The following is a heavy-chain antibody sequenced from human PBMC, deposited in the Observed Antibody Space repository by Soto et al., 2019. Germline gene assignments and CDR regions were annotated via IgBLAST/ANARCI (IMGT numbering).Heavy chain of an antibody. Sequence: QVQLQESGPGLVKPSETLSLTCTVSGGSVSSGRYYWSWIRQPPGKGLEWIGYIYYSGSTNCNPSLRSRVTISVDTSKSQFSLKLSSVTAADTAVYYCARGVDSYDSSGYTRFDYWGQGTLVTVSS. CDR1: GGSVSSGRYY. V-gene: IGHV4-61*01. CDR2: IYYSGST. CDR3: ARGVDSYDSSGYTRFDY. J-gene: IGHJ4*02. D-gene: IGHD3-22*01.